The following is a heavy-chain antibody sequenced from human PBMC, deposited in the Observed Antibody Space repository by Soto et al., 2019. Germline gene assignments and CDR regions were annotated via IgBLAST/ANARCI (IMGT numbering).Heavy chain of an antibody. CDR1: GGTFSSYA. Sequence: SVKVSCKASGGTFSSYAISWVRQAPGQGLEWMGGIIPIFGTANYAQKFQGGVTITADKSTSTAYMELSSLRSEDTAVYYCAREPTYYYGSGSYDGGAFDIWGQGTMVTVSS. V-gene: IGHV1-69*06. CDR3: AREPTYYYGSGSYDGGAFDI. J-gene: IGHJ3*02. CDR2: IIPIFGTA. D-gene: IGHD3-10*01.